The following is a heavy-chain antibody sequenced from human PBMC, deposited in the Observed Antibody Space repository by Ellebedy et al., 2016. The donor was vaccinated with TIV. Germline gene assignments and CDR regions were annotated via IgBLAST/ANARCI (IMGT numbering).Heavy chain of an antibody. J-gene: IGHJ3*02. Sequence: MPSETLSLTCAISGASVSRNAVARHWIRPSPSRGLAWLGRTYYRSKWYNEYAVSVKSRITINPDTSKNQLSLQLNSLTPEDQALYYCVRGSRGSFDIWGQGTMVTGAS. CDR3: VRGSRGSFDI. CDR2: TYYRSKWYN. V-gene: IGHV6-1*01. CDR1: GASVSRNAVA.